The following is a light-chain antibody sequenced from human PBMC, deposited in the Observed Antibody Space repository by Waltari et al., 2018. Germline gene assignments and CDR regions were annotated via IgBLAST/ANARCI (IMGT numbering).Light chain of an antibody. CDR3: QQSLNTPPT. CDR1: QSISNF. V-gene: IGKV1-39*01. Sequence: DIQMTQSPSSLYASVGDRVTITCRTSQSISNFLNWYQQKSGKAPKLLISAASSLQSGVSSRFSGSGSGTEFTLTINNLQPEDFATYYCQQSLNTPPTFGQGSRLDIK. J-gene: IGKJ5*01. CDR2: AAS.